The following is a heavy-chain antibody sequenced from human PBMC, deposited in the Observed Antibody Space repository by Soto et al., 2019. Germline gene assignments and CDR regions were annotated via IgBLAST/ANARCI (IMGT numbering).Heavy chain of an antibody. V-gene: IGHV4-4*07. Sequence: SETLSLTCTVSVGSISSFFWSLIRQPAGKGLEWIGRIYSGARNNYNPSLKSRVTMSVDTSKNQFSLRLSSVTAADTAMYYCARGSSRWDYWGQGTLVTVSS. CDR2: IYSGARN. J-gene: IGHJ4*02. CDR3: ARGSSRWDY. CDR1: VGSISSFF. D-gene: IGHD6-13*01.